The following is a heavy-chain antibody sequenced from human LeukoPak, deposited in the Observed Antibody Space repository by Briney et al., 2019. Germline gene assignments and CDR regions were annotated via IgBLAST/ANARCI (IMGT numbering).Heavy chain of an antibody. J-gene: IGHJ4*02. D-gene: IGHD5-24*01. V-gene: IGHV4-61*05. CDR3: ARNGQMATIQFDY. CDR2: IYYSGST. Sequence: SETLSLTCTVSGGSISSSSYYWGWIRQPPGKGLEWIGYIYYSGSTNYNPSLKSRVTISVDTSKNQFSLKLSSVTAADTAVYYCARNGQMATIQFDYWGQGTLVTVSS. CDR1: GGSISSSSYY.